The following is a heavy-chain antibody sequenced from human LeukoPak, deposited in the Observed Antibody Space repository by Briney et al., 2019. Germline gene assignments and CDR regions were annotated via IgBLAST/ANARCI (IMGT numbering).Heavy chain of an antibody. J-gene: IGHJ3*02. V-gene: IGHV4-34*01. Sequence: SETLSLTCAVYGGSFSGYYWSWIRQPPGKGPEWIGEINHSGSTNYNPSLKSRVTISVDTSKNQFSLKLSSVTAADTAVYYCAREYSGYDFEAFDIWGQGTMVTVSS. D-gene: IGHD5-12*01. CDR3: AREYSGYDFEAFDI. CDR2: INHSGST. CDR1: GGSFSGYY.